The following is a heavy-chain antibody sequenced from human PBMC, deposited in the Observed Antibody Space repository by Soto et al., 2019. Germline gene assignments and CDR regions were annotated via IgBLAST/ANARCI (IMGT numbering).Heavy chain of an antibody. Sequence: PWGSLRLSCEASGFTFRTYSMNWVRQAPGKGLEWLSSISGSGTDMHYADSLEGRFTTSRDNAKNSLYLQMNRLRAGDTAVYYCVRDDQANDPVYYYGMDVWGQGTTVTVSS. V-gene: IGHV3-21*01. J-gene: IGHJ6*02. CDR1: GFTFRTYS. CDR2: ISGSGTDM. CDR3: VRDDQANDPVYYYGMDV. D-gene: IGHD1-1*01.